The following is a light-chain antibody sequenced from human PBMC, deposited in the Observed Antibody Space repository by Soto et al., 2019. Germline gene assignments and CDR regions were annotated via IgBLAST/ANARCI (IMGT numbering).Light chain of an antibody. Sequence: DIQMTQSPSSLSASVGDRVTINCRASQSITTYLNWYQQKPGKAPKLLIYAAASLESGVPSTLRGSGSWTNCTLTISSLHPEAFATYYCQQSYSTPWTFGQGTKVEIK. J-gene: IGKJ1*01. V-gene: IGKV1-39*01. CDR2: AAA. CDR1: QSITTY. CDR3: QQSYSTPWT.